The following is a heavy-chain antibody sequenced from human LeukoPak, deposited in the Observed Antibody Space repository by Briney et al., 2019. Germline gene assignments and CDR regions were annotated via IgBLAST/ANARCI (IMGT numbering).Heavy chain of an antibody. CDR2: IYYDGTNK. D-gene: IGHD2-15*01. Sequence: GRSLRLSCAASGFTFSNYGIHWVRQAPGKGLEWVAVIYYDGTNKYYADSVKGRFSISRDNSKNTLYLQMDSLRAEDTALYYCARTPLVRYFDYWGQGTLVTVSS. CDR3: ARTPLVRYFDY. J-gene: IGHJ4*02. CDR1: GFTFSNYG. V-gene: IGHV3-33*01.